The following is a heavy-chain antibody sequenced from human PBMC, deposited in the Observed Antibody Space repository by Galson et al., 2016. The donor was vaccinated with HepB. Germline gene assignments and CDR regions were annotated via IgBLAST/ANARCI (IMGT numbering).Heavy chain of an antibody. CDR1: GGPFSGYY. CDR2: INQSGSA. D-gene: IGHD2-15*01. CDR3: ARDVRGLGY. Sequence: SETLSLTCAVYGGPFSGYYWSWIRQTPGKGLEWIGDINQSGSANYNPSLKSRVSISRDTFNNEFFMKLTSVTVADTAIYFCARDVRGLGYWGQGTLVTVSS. J-gene: IGHJ4*02. V-gene: IGHV4-34*01.